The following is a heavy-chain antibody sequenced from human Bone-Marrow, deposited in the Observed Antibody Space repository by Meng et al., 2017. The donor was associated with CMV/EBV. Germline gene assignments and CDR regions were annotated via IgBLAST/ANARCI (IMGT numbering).Heavy chain of an antibody. CDR3: TRGKVLTRSYGGNPRDHYGMDV. Sequence: GESLKISCTASGFTFGDYVMSWVRQAPGKGLEWVGFIRSKAYGGTTEYAASVKGRFTISIDDSKSIAYLQMNSLKTEDTAVYYCTRGKVLTRSYGGNPRDHYGMDVWGQGTTVTVSS. CDR1: GFTFGDYV. D-gene: IGHD4-23*01. J-gene: IGHJ6*02. V-gene: IGHV3-49*04. CDR2: IRSKAYGGTT.